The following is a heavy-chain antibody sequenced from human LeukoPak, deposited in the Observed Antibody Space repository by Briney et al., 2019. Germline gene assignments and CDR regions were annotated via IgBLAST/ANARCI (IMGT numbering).Heavy chain of an antibody. CDR1: GGSFSGYY. CDR3: ARGPTSAAPQYNWFDP. J-gene: IGHJ5*02. D-gene: IGHD6-6*01. Sequence: SETLSLTCAVYGGSFSGYYWSWIRQPPGKGLELIGEINHSGSTNYNPSLKSRVTISVDTSKNQFSLKLSSVTAADTAVYYCARGPTSAAPQYNWFDPWGQGTLVTVSS. V-gene: IGHV4-34*01. CDR2: INHSGST.